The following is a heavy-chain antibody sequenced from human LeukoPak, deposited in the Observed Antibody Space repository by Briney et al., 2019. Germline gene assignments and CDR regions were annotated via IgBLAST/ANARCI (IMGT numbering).Heavy chain of an antibody. D-gene: IGHD1-1*01. CDR1: GFTFSNAW. CDR2: ISYDGSHK. J-gene: IGHJ4*02. Sequence: PGGSLRLSCAASGFTFSNAWMSWVRQAPGKGLEWVAVISYDGSHKYYADSLKGRFTISRDNSKNTLYLQMNSLRAEDTAVYYCARAQLSLDYWGQGTLVTVSS. CDR3: ARAQLSLDY. V-gene: IGHV3-30*03.